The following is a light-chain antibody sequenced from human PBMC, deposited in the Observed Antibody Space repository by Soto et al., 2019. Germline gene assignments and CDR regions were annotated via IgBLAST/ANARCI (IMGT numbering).Light chain of an antibody. J-gene: IGLJ1*01. CDR2: EVT. V-gene: IGLV2-14*01. CDR1: SSDVVDYNY. Sequence: QSVLTQPASVSGSPGQSITISCTGPSSDVVDYNYVSWYQQHPGEAPRLLIHEVTNRPSGVSNRFSGSKSGNMASLTISGLQAEDEADYYCTSFTTINTLVFXDGTKVTVL. CDR3: TSFTTINTLV.